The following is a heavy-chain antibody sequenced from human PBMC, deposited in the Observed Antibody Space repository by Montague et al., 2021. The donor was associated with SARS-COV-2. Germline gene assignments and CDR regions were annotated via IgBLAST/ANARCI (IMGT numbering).Heavy chain of an antibody. CDR3: ARGWGDITIFGVVIILTAGASDY. J-gene: IGHJ4*02. V-gene: IGHV4-34*01. CDR1: GGSFSVYY. D-gene: IGHD3-3*01. Sequence: SETLSLTCAVYGGSFSVYYWSWLRQSPRSGLEWIAEISQSGTAHYNPSLESRVSISIDTSRNQFTLKLSSVTAADTAMYYCARGWGDITIFGVVIILTAGASDYWGQGTLVTVSS. CDR2: ISQSGTA.